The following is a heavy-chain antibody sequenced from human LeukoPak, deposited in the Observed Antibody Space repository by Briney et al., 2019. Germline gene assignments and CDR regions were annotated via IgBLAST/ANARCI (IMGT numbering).Heavy chain of an antibody. D-gene: IGHD1-26*01. J-gene: IGHJ4*02. Sequence: AGRSLRLSCAASGFTFSSYGMHWVRQAPGKGLEWVAVIWYDGSNKYYADSVKGRFTISRDNSKNTLYLQVNSLRAEDTAVYYCAREGTLVGAREDSSPFDYWGQGTLVTVSS. CDR3: AREGTLVGAREDSSPFDY. V-gene: IGHV3-33*01. CDR1: GFTFSSYG. CDR2: IWYDGSNK.